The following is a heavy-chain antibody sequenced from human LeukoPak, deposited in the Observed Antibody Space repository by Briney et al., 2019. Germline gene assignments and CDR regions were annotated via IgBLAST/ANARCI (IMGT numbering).Heavy chain of an antibody. Sequence: SETLSLTCTVSGGSISCGGYYWSWIRQHPGKGLEWIGYIYYSGSTYYNPSLKSRVTISVDTSKNQFSLKLSSVTAADTAVYYCARRIVVVPAARGLKAFDIWGQGTMVTVSS. CDR1: GGSISCGGYY. J-gene: IGHJ3*02. CDR3: ARRIVVVPAARGLKAFDI. CDR2: IYYSGST. D-gene: IGHD2-2*01. V-gene: IGHV4-31*03.